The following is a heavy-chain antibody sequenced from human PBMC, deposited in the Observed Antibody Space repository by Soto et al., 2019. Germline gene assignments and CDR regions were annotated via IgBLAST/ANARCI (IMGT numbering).Heavy chain of an antibody. D-gene: IGHD3-22*01. CDR2: IYYSGNT. J-gene: IGHJ4*02. V-gene: IGHV4-31*03. CDR3: ARAPGDYYDSRGSLYLDY. Sequence: SETLSLTCTVSGVSIGSGGYYWSWIRQHPGKGLEWIGYIYYSGNTYYNPSLKSRVAISVDTSKNQFSLKLSSVTAADTAVYYGARAPGDYYDSRGSLYLDYWGQGPLLTVSS. CDR1: GVSIGSGGYY.